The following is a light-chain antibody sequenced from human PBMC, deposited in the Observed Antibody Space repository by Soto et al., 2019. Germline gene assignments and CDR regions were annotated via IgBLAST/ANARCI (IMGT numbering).Light chain of an antibody. J-gene: IGKJ4*01. CDR1: QSVSSN. CDR3: QQYNNWLT. Sequence: EIVMTQSPATLSVSPGERATLSCRASQSVSSNLAWYQQKPGQAPRLLIYGASTRATDIPARFSGSGSGTEFTLTISSLQSEDFAVYYCQQYNNWLTFGGGTKVEI. V-gene: IGKV3-15*01. CDR2: GAS.